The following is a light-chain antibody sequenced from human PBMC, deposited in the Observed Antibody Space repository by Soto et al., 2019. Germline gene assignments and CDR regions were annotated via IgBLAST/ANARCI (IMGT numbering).Light chain of an antibody. CDR1: VSVRNY. CDR2: DAT. Sequence: EIVLTQSPATLSLSPGERAALYCRASVSVRNYLAWYQHKPGQAPRLVIFDATKRATGIPARFSGSGSGTDFTLTISSLEPDDFAVYYCQQRGDWPPTWTFGQGTKVEIK. CDR3: QQRGDWPPTWT. V-gene: IGKV3-11*01. J-gene: IGKJ1*01.